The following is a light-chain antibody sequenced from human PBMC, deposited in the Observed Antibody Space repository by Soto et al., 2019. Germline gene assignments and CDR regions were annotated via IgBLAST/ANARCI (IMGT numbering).Light chain of an antibody. V-gene: IGKV1-5*03. CDR1: QSVSDW. Sequence: IQMTQSPSTLSASVGDRVTITCRASQSVSDWLAWYQQKPGKAPKLLIYKASSLESGVPSRFSGSGSGTEFTLTISSLQPDDFATYYCQHRRTFGQGTKVDIK. CDR3: QHRRT. J-gene: IGKJ1*01. CDR2: KAS.